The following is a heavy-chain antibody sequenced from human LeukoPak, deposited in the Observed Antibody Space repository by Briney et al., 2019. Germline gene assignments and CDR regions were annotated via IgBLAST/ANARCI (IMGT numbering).Heavy chain of an antibody. CDR2: IKQDGSEK. Sequence: GGSLRLSCAATGFTFSSYWMSWVRQAPGKGLEWVANIKQDGSEKYYVDSVKGRFTISRDNAKNSLYLQMNSLRAEDTAVYYCARGDRGIAVRTTYDYWGQGTLVTVSS. D-gene: IGHD6-19*01. J-gene: IGHJ4*02. CDR3: ARGDRGIAVRTTYDY. CDR1: GFTFSSYW. V-gene: IGHV3-7*03.